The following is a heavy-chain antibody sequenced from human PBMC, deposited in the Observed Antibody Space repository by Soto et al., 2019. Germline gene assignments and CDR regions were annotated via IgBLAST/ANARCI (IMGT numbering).Heavy chain of an antibody. CDR2: IKSKVDGGTT. V-gene: IGHV3-15*01. Sequence: ESGGGLVKPGESLTLSCVASGFTFSHAWMTWVRQAPGKGLEWVGLIKSKVDGGTTDFAAPVKGRFSISRDDLKNTLYLQMNSLKNEETAVYYCTTIGEMGSARYFDYWGQGALVTVSS. D-gene: IGHD6-25*01. CDR3: TTIGEMGSARYFDY. CDR1: GFTFSHAW. J-gene: IGHJ4*02.